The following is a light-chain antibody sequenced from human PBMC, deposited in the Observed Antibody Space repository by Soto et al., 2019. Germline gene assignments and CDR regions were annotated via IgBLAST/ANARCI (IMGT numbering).Light chain of an antibody. CDR2: GAS. CDR3: QQDKKWPRT. CDR1: QSVNSD. J-gene: IGKJ1*01. Sequence: EIVMTQSPATLSVSPGERATLICRASQSVNSDLAWYQQKVGQAPRLLIYGASTRATGIPARFSGSGSGTEFTLSISSLQSGDFASYYCQQDKKWPRTFGQGTKVEIK. V-gene: IGKV3-15*01.